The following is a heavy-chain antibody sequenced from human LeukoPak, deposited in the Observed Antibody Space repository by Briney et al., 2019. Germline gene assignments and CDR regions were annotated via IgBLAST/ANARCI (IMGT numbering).Heavy chain of an antibody. V-gene: IGHV3-21*04. CDR3: IKEKKGSRFTAFDF. J-gene: IGHJ4*02. D-gene: IGHD2-15*01. CDR2: IDSGSNFI. Sequence: GGSLRLSCAASGFTFSTYSMNRIRQSPGKGLEWVSYIDSGSNFIYYLDSVKGRFIISRDNSENSLYLQMSSLRTEDTALYSCIKEKKGSRFTAFDFWGQGTLVTVSS. CDR1: GFTFSTYS.